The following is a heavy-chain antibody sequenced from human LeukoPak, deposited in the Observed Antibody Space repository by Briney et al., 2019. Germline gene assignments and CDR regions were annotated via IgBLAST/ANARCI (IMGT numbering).Heavy chain of an antibody. D-gene: IGHD3-3*01. Sequence: SETLSLTCAVSGYSISSGYYWSWIRQPPGKGLEWIGYIYYSGSTYYNPSLKSRVTISVDTSKNQFSLKLSSVTAADTAVYYCARDFGGSYFDYWGQGTLVTVSS. J-gene: IGHJ4*02. CDR3: ARDFGGSYFDY. CDR2: IYYSGST. CDR1: GYSISSGYY. V-gene: IGHV4-30-4*08.